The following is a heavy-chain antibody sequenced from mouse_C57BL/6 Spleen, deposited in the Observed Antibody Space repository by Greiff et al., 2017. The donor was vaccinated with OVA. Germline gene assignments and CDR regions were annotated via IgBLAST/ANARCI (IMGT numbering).Heavy chain of an antibody. D-gene: IGHD1-1*01. CDR3: TRKRNCYGSSYGYFDV. CDR1: GYTFTDYY. CDR2: INPNNGGT. Sequence: VQLQQSGPELVKPGASVKISCKASGYTFTDYYMNWVKQSHGKSLEWIGDINPNNGGTSYNQKFKGKATLTVDKSSSTAYMQLRSLTSEDSAVYYCTRKRNCYGSSYGYFDVWGTGTTVTVSS. J-gene: IGHJ1*03. V-gene: IGHV1-26*01.